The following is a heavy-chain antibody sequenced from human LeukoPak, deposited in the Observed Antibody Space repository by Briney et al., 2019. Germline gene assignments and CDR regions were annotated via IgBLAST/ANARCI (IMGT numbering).Heavy chain of an antibody. Sequence: SVKVSCKTSGGIFRSYGLNWVRQAPGQGLEWMGRIIPILGIANYAQKFQGRVTITADKSTSTAYMELSSLRSDDTAVYYCARGYCSSATCRHFDYWGQGALVTVSS. V-gene: IGHV1-69*04. CDR2: IIPILGIA. J-gene: IGHJ4*02. D-gene: IGHD2-2*01. CDR3: ARGYCSSATCRHFDY. CDR1: GGIFRSYG.